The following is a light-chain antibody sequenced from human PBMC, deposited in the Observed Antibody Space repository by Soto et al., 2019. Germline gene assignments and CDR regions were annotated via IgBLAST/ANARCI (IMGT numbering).Light chain of an antibody. CDR1: QSVSSSY. CDR3: QQYGSSPIT. Sequence: EIVLTQSPGTLSLSPGERATLSCRASQSVSSSYLAWYQQKPGQAPRLLIYGASSRATGIPDRFSGSGSGTDFPLTISRLEPEDFAVYYCQQYGSSPITFGGVIKVESK. V-gene: IGKV3-20*01. CDR2: GAS. J-gene: IGKJ4*01.